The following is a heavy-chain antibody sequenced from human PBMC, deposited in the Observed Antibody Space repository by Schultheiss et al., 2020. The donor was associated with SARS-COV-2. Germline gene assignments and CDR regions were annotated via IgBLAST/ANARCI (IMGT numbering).Heavy chain of an antibody. J-gene: IGHJ4*02. D-gene: IGHD5-24*01. CDR2: IYTSGST. Sequence: SETLSLTCAVYGGSFSGYYWSWIRQPAGKGLEWIGRIYTSGSTNYNPSLKSRVTMSVDTSKNQFSLKLSSVTAADTAVYYCAREGSERDGYNRGAFGYWGQGTLVTVSS. CDR1: GGSFSGYY. V-gene: IGHV4-4*07. CDR3: AREGSERDGYNRGAFGY.